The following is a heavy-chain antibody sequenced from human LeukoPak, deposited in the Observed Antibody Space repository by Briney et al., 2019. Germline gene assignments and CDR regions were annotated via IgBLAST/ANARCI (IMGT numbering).Heavy chain of an antibody. Sequence: GGSLRLSCAASGFTVSCNYMSGVGQAPGEGLERVSVIYSGGSTYYADSVKDRFTISRDNSKNTLYLQMNGLRAEDTAVYYCASFDGDYYFDYWGQGTLVTVSS. CDR2: IYSGGST. CDR3: ASFDGDYYFDY. CDR1: GFTVSCNY. D-gene: IGHD4-17*01. V-gene: IGHV3-53*01. J-gene: IGHJ4*02.